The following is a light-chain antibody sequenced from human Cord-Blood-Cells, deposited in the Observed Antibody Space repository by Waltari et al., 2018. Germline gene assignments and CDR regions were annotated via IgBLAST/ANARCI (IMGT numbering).Light chain of an antibody. CDR3: QKYNSAPYT. Sequence: DIQMTQSPYSLSAYVGDRVTITCRASQGISNYLAWYQQKPGKVPKLLIYAASTLQSGVPSRFSGSGSGTDVTRTISSLQPEDVATYYSQKYNSAPYTFGQGTKLEIK. J-gene: IGKJ2*01. CDR1: QGISNY. V-gene: IGKV1-27*01. CDR2: AAS.